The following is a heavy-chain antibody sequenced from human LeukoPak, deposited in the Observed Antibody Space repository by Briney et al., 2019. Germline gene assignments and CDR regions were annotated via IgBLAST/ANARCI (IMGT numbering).Heavy chain of an antibody. CDR1: GGSISSYY. D-gene: IGHD5-18*01. CDR2: IYYSGST. Sequence: SETLSLTCTVSGGSISSYYWSWIQQPPGKGLEWIGYIYYSGSTNYNPSLKSRVTISVDTSKNQFSLKLSSVTAADTAVYYCASTLGYSYGFADYWGQGTLVTVSS. CDR3: ASTLGYSYGFADY. V-gene: IGHV4-59*01. J-gene: IGHJ4*02.